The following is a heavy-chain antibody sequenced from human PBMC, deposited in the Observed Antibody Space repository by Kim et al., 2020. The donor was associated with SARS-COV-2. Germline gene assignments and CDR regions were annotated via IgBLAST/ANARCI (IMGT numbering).Heavy chain of an antibody. CDR2: IVVGSGNT. D-gene: IGHD4-17*01. V-gene: IGHV1-58*01. CDR1: GFTFTSSA. CDR3: AASGNGEEYYYYYGMDV. Sequence: SVKVSCKASGFTFTSSAVQWVRQARGQRLEWIGWIVVGSGNTNYAQKFQERVTITRDMSTSTAYMELSSLRSEDTAVYYCAASGNGEEYYYYYGMDVWGQGTTVTVSS. J-gene: IGHJ6*02.